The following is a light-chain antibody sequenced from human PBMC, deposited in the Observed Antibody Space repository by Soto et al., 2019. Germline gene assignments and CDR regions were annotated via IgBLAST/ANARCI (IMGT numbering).Light chain of an antibody. Sequence: EIVLTQSPATVSLSPGERATLSCRASQGVRNYLAWYQQKPGQAPRLLIYDTSNRAAGIPARFSGSGSGTDFALTISSLEPEDFAVYYCQQREQWTTFGGGPKVDIK. V-gene: IGKV3D-11*01. J-gene: IGKJ4*01. CDR2: DTS. CDR3: QQREQWTT. CDR1: QGVRNY.